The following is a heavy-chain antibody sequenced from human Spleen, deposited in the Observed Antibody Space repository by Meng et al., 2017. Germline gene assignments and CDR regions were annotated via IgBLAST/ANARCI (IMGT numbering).Heavy chain of an antibody. V-gene: IGHV4-31*03. CDR3: ANYYDSSGYYYFDY. CDR2: IYYSGST. D-gene: IGHD3-22*01. J-gene: IGHJ4*02. Sequence: QLQESQPELVKPSQTLSLTCTVSVGSSSSGGYYCSYLSQHPGKGLEWIGYIYYSGSTYYNPSLKSRVTISVDTSKNQFSLKLSSVTDADTAVYYCANYYDSSGYYYFDYWGQGTLVTVSS. CDR1: VGSSSSGGYY.